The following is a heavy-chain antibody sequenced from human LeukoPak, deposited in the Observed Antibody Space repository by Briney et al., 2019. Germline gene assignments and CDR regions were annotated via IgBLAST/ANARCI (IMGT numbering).Heavy chain of an antibody. D-gene: IGHD6-19*01. V-gene: IGHV1-69*04. CDR1: GGTFSSYA. CDR2: IIPILGIA. Sequence: SVKVSCKASGGTFSSYAISWVRQAPGQGLEWMGRIIPILGIANYAQKFQGRVTITADKSTSTAYMELSSLRSEDTAVYYCAKTGPYSSGFYYGMDAWGQGTTVTVSS. J-gene: IGHJ6*02. CDR3: AKTGPYSSGFYYGMDA.